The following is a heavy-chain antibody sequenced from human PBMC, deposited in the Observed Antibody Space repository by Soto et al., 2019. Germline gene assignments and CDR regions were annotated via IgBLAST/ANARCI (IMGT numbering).Heavy chain of an antibody. CDR2: INQGGST. Sequence: SETLSLTYAVYGGSFSGYYWSWIRQPPGKGLEWIGEINQGGSTNYNPSLKSRVTISVDTSKNQFSLKLSSVTAADTAVYYCARTYSSSWSPFDYWGQGTLVTVSS. D-gene: IGHD6-13*01. CDR3: ARTYSSSWSPFDY. V-gene: IGHV4-34*01. CDR1: GGSFSGYY. J-gene: IGHJ4*02.